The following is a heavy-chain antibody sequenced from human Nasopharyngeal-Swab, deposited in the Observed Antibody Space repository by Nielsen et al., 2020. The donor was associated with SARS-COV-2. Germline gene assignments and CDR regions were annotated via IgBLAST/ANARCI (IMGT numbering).Heavy chain of an antibody. J-gene: IGHJ4*02. V-gene: IGHV3-73*01. Sequence: GESLKISCKGSGYSFTSYWIAWVRQASGKGPEWVGRIRSKGNTYATAYAAPVKGRFIIFRDDPTNTAYLQMNSLKTEDTAVYYCTRCGGGCYSGRDYWGQGTLVTVSS. CDR3: TRCGGGCYSGRDY. CDR2: IRSKGNTYAT. D-gene: IGHD2-15*01. CDR1: GYSFTSYW.